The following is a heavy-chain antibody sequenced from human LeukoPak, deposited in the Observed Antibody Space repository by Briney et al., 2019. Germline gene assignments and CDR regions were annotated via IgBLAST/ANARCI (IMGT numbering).Heavy chain of an antibody. J-gene: IGHJ4*02. CDR1: GFTFSTYA. CDR2: VSASATGT. CDR3: AKETLYASGTSFHTLDY. D-gene: IGHD3-10*01. Sequence: GGSLRLSCPASGFTFSTYAISWVRQAPGKGLEWVAAVSASATGTYYADSVKGRFTISRDNSKSTVYLQMNSVRAEDTAVYFCAKETLYASGTSFHTLDYWGQGTLVTVSS. V-gene: IGHV3-23*01.